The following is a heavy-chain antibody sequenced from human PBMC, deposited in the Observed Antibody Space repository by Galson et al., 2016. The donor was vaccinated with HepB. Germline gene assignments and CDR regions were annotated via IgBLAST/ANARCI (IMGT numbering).Heavy chain of an antibody. V-gene: IGHV1-24*01. J-gene: IGHJ3*02. CDR2: FDPDNGET. CDR3: ARACSNANCFYDAFDI. D-gene: IGHD4/OR15-4a*01. Sequence: SVKVSCKVSAYTVTEFSIHWVRQGPGKGLEWMGGFDPDNGETVYAQIFQGRFTITRDTSLSTLYMELSSLKSDDTAVYFCARACSNANCFYDAFDIWGQGTMVTVSS. CDR1: AYTVTEFS.